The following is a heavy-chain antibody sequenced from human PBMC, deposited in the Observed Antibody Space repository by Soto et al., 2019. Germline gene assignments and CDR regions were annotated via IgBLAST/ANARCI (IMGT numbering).Heavy chain of an antibody. D-gene: IGHD5-18*01. J-gene: IGHJ4*02. Sequence: SETLSLTCTVSGGSVSSGSYYWSWIRQPPGKGLEWIGEINHSGSTNYNPSLKSRVTISVDTSKNQFSLKLSSVTAADTAVYYCARGGVDTAMVNGFPKLFDYWGQGTLVTVSS. CDR2: INHSGST. CDR3: ARGGVDTAMVNGFPKLFDY. V-gene: IGHV4-39*07. CDR1: GGSVSSGSYY.